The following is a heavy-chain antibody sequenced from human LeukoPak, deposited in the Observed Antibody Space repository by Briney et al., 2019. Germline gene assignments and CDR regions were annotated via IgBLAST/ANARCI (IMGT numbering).Heavy chain of an antibody. CDR1: GFTFSSYG. CDR2: IPYDGSNK. V-gene: IGHV3-30*18. D-gene: IGHD3-3*01. Sequence: GGSLRLSCAASGFTFSSYGMHWVRQAPGKGLEWVAVIPYDGSNKYYADSVKGRFTISRDNSKNTLYLQMNSLRAEDTAVYYCAKDLRFLEWYPSDWGQGTLVTVSS. J-gene: IGHJ4*02. CDR3: AKDLRFLEWYPSD.